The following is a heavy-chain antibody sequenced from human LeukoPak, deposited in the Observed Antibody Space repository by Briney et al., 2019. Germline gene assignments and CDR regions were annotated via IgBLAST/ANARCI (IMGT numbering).Heavy chain of an antibody. CDR3: ARDSDGGSSVFDY. CDR1: GFTFSSYS. Sequence: GGSLRLSCAASGFTFSSYSTNWVRQAPGKGLEWVSSISSSSSYIYYADSVKGRFTISRDNAKNSLYLQMNSLRAEDTAVYYCARDSDGGSSVFDYWGQGTLVTVSS. J-gene: IGHJ4*02. CDR2: ISSSSSYI. D-gene: IGHD6-6*01. V-gene: IGHV3-21*01.